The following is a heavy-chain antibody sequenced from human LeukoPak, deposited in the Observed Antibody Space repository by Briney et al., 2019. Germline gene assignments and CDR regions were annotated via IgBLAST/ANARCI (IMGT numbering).Heavy chain of an antibody. CDR1: VSTFTFYF. V-gene: IGHV1-2*02. D-gene: IGHD2-15*01. CDR3: AREEGIVVVVARSSAFDI. CDR2: IHPNNGGR. Sequence: ASVTVSFTCSVSTFTFYFMHWVRQPPAQGQERMGWIHPNNGGRNYEHTFQNGVTLIRDTTISTAYMQLSSLRSADATADYCAREEGIVVVVARSSAFDIWGQGTMVTVSS. J-gene: IGHJ3*02.